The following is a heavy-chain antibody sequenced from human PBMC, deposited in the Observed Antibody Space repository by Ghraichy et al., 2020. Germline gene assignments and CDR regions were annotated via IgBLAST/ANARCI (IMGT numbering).Heavy chain of an antibody. J-gene: IGHJ4*02. CDR3: ARDRYCTGGSCYSVDY. CDR1: GFTFSSYW. Sequence: LSLTCAASGFTFSSYWMTWVRQAPGKGLEWVANIEQDGSDKYYVDSVKGRFTISRDNAKNSLYLQMNSLRAEDTAVYYCARDRYCTGGSCYSVDYWGQGTLVTVSS. D-gene: IGHD2-15*01. CDR2: IEQDGSDK. V-gene: IGHV3-7*03.